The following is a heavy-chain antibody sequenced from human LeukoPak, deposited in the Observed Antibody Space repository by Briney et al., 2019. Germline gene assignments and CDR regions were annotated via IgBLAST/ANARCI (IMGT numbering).Heavy chain of an antibody. J-gene: IGHJ6*02. V-gene: IGHV3-23*01. CDR1: GFTLSRYA. Sequence: GGSLRLSCETSGFTLSRYAMTWVRQAPGKGLGWVSTIGGRGESTNYGDSVKGRFTISRNNSKNTLYLQMNNVRAEDTAVYYCAKDRDIILTGHGMDVWGQGTTVTVSS. CDR2: IGGRGEST. CDR3: AKDRDIILTGHGMDV. D-gene: IGHD3-9*01.